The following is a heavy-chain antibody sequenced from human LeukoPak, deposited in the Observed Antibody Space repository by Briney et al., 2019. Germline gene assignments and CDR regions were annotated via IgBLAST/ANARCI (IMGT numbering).Heavy chain of an antibody. V-gene: IGHV6-1*01. CDR1: GDIVSSKSTT. J-gene: IGHJ2*01. CDR2: TYYRSKWYN. CDR3: ARDSPLTTVATFPYWYFDL. Sequence: SQTLSLTCAISGDIVSSKSTTWNWIRQSPSRGLEWLGRTYYRSKWYNDYAVSVKSRITINPDTSKNQFSLQLNSVTPEDTAVYYCARDSPLTTVATFPYWYFDLWGRGTLVTVSS. D-gene: IGHD4-17*01.